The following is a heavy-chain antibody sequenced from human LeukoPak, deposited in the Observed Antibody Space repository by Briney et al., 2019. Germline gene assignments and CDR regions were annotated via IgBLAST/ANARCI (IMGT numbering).Heavy chain of an antibody. CDR2: IYYRGTT. J-gene: IGHJ5*02. CDR3: ATHVSIVAPATLNYGDNWFDP. CDR1: GGSISSSISY. D-gene: IGHD2-2*01. Sequence: SETLSLTCTVSGGSISSSISYWGWIRQPPGKGLEWIGGIYYRGTTYYNPSLKSRVTISVDTSKNQFSLNLNSVTAADTAIYYCATHVSIVAPATLNYGDNWFDPWGQGTLVIVSS. V-gene: IGHV4-39*01.